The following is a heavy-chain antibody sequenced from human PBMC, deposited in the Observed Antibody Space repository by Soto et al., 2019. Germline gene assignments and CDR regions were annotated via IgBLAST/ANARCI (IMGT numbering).Heavy chain of an antibody. D-gene: IGHD5-18*01. V-gene: IGHV3-30-3*01. CDR3: ARALGYSYGFPFDY. Sequence: GSLRLSCAASGFTFSSYAMHWVRQAPGKGLEWVAVISYDGSNKYYADSVKGRFTISRDNSKNTLYLQMNSLRAEDTAVYYCARALGYSYGFPFDYWGQGTLVTVSS. CDR2: ISYDGSNK. CDR1: GFTFSSYA. J-gene: IGHJ4*02.